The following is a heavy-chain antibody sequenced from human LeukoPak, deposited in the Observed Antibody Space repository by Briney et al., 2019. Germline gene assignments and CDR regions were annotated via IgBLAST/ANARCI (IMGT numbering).Heavy chain of an antibody. J-gene: IGHJ5*02. CDR3: ARGLPYYYDSSGYPLVWFDP. V-gene: IGHV4-61*02. CDR1: GGSISSGSYY. CDR2: IYTSGST. D-gene: IGHD3-22*01. Sequence: SQTLSLTCTVSGGSISSGSYYWSWIRQPAGKGLEWIGRIYTSGSTNYNPSLKSRVTISVDTSKNQFSLKLSSVAAADTAVYYCARGLPYYYDSSGYPLVWFDPWGQGTLVTVSS.